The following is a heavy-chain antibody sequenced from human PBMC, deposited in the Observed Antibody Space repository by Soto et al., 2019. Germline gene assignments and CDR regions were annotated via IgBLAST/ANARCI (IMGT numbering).Heavy chain of an antibody. CDR3: ATQFHHCGGDCYRGPYFGMDV. Sequence: ASVKVSCKASGYTFTGYYVLWMRQAPGQGPECMGWINPYTGGTNYAQKFQGRVTMIRDTSISTAYMELSKLISDDTAVYYCATQFHHCGGDCYRGPYFGMDVWGQGTTVTAP. CDR2: INPYTGGT. J-gene: IGHJ6*02. CDR1: GYTFTGYY. V-gene: IGHV1-2*02. D-gene: IGHD2-21*02.